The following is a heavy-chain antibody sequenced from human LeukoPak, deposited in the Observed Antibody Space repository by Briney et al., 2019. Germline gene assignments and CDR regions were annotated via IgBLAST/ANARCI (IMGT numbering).Heavy chain of an antibody. J-gene: IGHJ3*02. V-gene: IGHV1-8*03. CDR3: ARGIVVVPAAIFGAFDI. D-gene: IGHD2-2*02. Sequence: ASVKVSCKASGYTFTSYDINWVRQAPGQGLEWMGWMNPNSGNTGYAQKFQGRVTITRNTSISTAYMELSSLRSEDTAVYYCARGIVVVPAAIFGAFDIWGQRTMVTVSS. CDR1: GYTFTSYD. CDR2: MNPNSGNT.